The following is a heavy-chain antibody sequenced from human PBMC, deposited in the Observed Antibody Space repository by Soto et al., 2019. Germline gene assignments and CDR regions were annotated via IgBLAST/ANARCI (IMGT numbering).Heavy chain of an antibody. CDR3: ARDRSSVNDC. CDR2: IYYSGST. V-gene: IGHV4-31*03. D-gene: IGHD6-13*01. CDR1: GGSISSGDYY. J-gene: IGHJ4*02. Sequence: PSETLSLTCTVSGGSISSGDYYWTWIRQHPGKGLEWIGYIYYSGSTYYNPSLQSRVTISVDTSENQFSLKLTSATAADTAVYYCARDRSSVNDCWGQGTLVTVSS.